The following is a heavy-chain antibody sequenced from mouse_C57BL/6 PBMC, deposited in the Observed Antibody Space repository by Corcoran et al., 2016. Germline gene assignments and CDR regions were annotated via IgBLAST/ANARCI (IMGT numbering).Heavy chain of an antibody. V-gene: IGHV9-3*01. Sequence: QIQLVQSGPELKKPGETVKISCKASGYTFTTYGMSWVKQAPGKGLKWMGRINTYSGVPTYADDFKGRFAFSLETSASTAYLQINNLKNEDTATYFCARSDYSNYGFAYWGQGTLVTVSA. CDR1: GYTFTTYG. CDR2: INTYSGVP. CDR3: ARSDYSNYGFAY. J-gene: IGHJ3*01. D-gene: IGHD2-5*01.